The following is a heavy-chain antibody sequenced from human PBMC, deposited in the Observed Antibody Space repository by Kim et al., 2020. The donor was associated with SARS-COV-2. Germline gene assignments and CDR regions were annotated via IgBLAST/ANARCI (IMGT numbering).Heavy chain of an antibody. J-gene: IGHJ3*02. CDR1: GDSVSSNSAA. CDR3: ARFMRAPIKDYDSSGIDAFDI. D-gene: IGHD3-22*01. V-gene: IGHV6-1*01. Sequence: SQTLSLTCAISGDSVSSNSAAWNWIRQSPSRGLEWLGRTYYRSKWYNDYAVSVKSRITINPDTSKNQFSLQLNSVTPEDTAVYYCARFMRAPIKDYDSSGIDAFDIWGQGTMVTVSS. CDR2: TYYRSKWYN.